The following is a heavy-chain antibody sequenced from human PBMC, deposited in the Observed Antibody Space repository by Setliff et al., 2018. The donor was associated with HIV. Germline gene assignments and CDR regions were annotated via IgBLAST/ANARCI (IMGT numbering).Heavy chain of an antibody. CDR1: GGSISSYY. CDR2: IYYSGIT. D-gene: IGHD6-13*01. CDR3: ARGLPSIAPYYYYMDV. Sequence: SETLSLTCTVSGGSISSYYWSWIRQPPGKGLEWIGYIYYSGITNYHPSLKSRVTISVDTSKNQFSLKLSSVTAADTAVYYCARGLPSIAPYYYYMDVWGKGTTVTVSS. J-gene: IGHJ6*03. V-gene: IGHV4-59*01.